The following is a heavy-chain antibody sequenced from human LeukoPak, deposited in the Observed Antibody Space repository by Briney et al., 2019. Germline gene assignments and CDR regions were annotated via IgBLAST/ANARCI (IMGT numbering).Heavy chain of an antibody. J-gene: IGHJ6*02. CDR3: AREWLLCMDV. D-gene: IGHD6-19*01. CDR1: GFTFSSYE. CDR2: ISSSGSTI. V-gene: IGHV3-48*03. Sequence: PGGSLRLSCAASGFTFSSYEMNWVRQAPGKGLEWVSYISSSGSTIYYADSVKGRFTISRDNAKNSLYLQMNSLRAEDTAVYHCAREWLLCMDVWGQGTTVTVSS.